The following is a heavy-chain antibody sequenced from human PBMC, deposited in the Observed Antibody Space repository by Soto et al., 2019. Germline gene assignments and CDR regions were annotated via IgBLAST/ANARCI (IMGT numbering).Heavy chain of an antibody. J-gene: IGHJ5*02. CDR3: AKAPLGSGSPSWFDP. CDR2: ISYDGSNK. D-gene: IGHD3-10*02. V-gene: IGHV3-30*18. Sequence: GGSLRLSCAASGFTFSSYGMHWVRQAPGKGLEWVAVISYDGSNKYYADSVKGRFTISRDNSKNTLYLQMNSLRAEDTAVYYCAKAPLGSGSPSWFDPWGQGTLVTVSS. CDR1: GFTFSSYG.